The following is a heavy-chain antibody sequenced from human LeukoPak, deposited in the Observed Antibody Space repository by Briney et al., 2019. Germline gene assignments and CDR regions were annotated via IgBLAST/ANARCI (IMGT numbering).Heavy chain of an antibody. Sequence: SETLSLTCAVYGGSFGGYCWSWIRQPPGKGLEWIGEINHSGSTNYNPSLKSRVTVSVDTSKNQFSLKLSSVTAADTAVYYCARANYNWNYWDYWGQGTLVTVSS. J-gene: IGHJ4*02. V-gene: IGHV4-34*01. CDR1: GGSFGGYC. D-gene: IGHD1-20*01. CDR2: INHSGST. CDR3: ARANYNWNYWDY.